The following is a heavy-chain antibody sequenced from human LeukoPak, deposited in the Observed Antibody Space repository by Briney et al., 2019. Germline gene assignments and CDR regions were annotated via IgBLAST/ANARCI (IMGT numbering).Heavy chain of an antibody. V-gene: IGHV4-34*01. D-gene: IGHD3-22*01. CDR3: TRAASSGPLFTYHMDV. J-gene: IGHJ6*03. CDR1: GGSFNGYY. Sequence: PSETLSLTCAVYGGSFNGYYWTWIRQFPGKGLEWIGEISHSGRTNYNPSLKSRVTISVDTSKNQFSLKLTSVTAADTAVYYCTRAASSGPLFTYHMDVWGKGTTVTVSS. CDR2: ISHSGRT.